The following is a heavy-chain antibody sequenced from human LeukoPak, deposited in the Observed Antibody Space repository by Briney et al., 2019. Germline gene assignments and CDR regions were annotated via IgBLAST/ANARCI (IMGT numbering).Heavy chain of an antibody. Sequence: GGSLRLSCAASGFTFSSYGMHWVRQAPGKGLEWVAVIRYDGSNKYYADSVKGRFTISRDNSKNTLYLQMNSLRAEDTAVYYCAKDTNNMVRGVIIGYYFDYWGQGTLVTVSS. CDR3: AKDTNNMVRGVIIGYYFDY. CDR2: IRYDGSNK. V-gene: IGHV3-30*02. J-gene: IGHJ4*02. D-gene: IGHD3-10*01. CDR1: GFTFSSYG.